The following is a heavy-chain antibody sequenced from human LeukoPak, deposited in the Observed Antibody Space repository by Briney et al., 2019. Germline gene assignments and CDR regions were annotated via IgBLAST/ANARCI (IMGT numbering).Heavy chain of an antibody. D-gene: IGHD6-6*01. CDR3: ARGLREYSSSKYYYYYYMDV. CDR2: INHSGST. CDR1: GGSFSGYY. J-gene: IGHJ6*03. V-gene: IGHV4-34*01. Sequence: SETLSLTCAVYGGSFSGYYWSWIRQPPGKGLEWIGGINHSGSTNHNPSLTSRVTISVDTTKNQFSLKLSSVTAADTAVYYCARGLREYSSSKYYYYYYMDVWGKGTTVTVSS.